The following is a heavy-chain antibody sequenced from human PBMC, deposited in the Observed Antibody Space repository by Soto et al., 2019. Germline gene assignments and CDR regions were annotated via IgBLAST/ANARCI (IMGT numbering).Heavy chain of an antibody. V-gene: IGHV4-31*03. Sequence: QVQLQESGPGLVKPSQTLSLTCTVSGGSISSGGYYWSWIRQHPGKGLEWIGYIYYSGSTYYNPSLKSRVTISVDTAKNQFSLKLSSVTAADTAVYYCARARVSIFGVVMDNWFDPWGQGTLVTVSS. CDR3: ARARVSIFGVVMDNWFDP. J-gene: IGHJ5*02. CDR2: IYYSGST. D-gene: IGHD3-3*01. CDR1: GGSISSGGYY.